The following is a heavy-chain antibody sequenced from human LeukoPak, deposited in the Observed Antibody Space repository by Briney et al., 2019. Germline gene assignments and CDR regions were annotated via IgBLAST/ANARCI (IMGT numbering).Heavy chain of an antibody. V-gene: IGHV1-2*02. CDR2: INPNSGGA. CDR3: ARSINYYDSSGYYGY. D-gene: IGHD3-22*01. J-gene: IGHJ4*02. CDR1: GHTFTGYY. Sequence: ASVKVSCKASGHTFTGYYMHWVRQAPGQGLEWMGWINPNSGGANYAQKFQGRVTMTRDTSISTAYMELSRLRSDDTAVYYCARSINYYDSSGYYGYWGQGTLVTVSS.